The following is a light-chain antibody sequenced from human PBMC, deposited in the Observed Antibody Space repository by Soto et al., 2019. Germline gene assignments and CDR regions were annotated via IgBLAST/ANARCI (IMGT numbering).Light chain of an antibody. CDR2: DVS. J-gene: IGLJ2*01. CDR1: SSDVGGYNY. V-gene: IGLV2-11*01. Sequence: QSLLTQPRSVSGSPGQSVTISCTGTSSDVGGYNYVSWYQQHPGKAPKLMIYDVSQWPSGVPDRFSGSKSGNTASLTISGLQAEDEADYYCCSYAGSYTVIFGGGTKVTVL. CDR3: CSYAGSYTVI.